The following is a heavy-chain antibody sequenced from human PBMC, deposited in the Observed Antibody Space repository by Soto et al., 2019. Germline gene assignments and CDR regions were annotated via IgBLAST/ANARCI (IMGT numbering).Heavy chain of an antibody. Sequence: PGGSLRLSCAASGFTFSSYWMHWVRQAPGKGLVWVSRINSDGSSTSYADSVKGRFTISRDNAKNTLYVQMNSLRAEDTAVYYCARGHAPVYYFMDVWGKGTTVTVSS. CDR3: ARGHAPVYYFMDV. CDR2: INSDGSST. D-gene: IGHD2-2*01. CDR1: GFTFSSYW. V-gene: IGHV3-74*01. J-gene: IGHJ6*03.